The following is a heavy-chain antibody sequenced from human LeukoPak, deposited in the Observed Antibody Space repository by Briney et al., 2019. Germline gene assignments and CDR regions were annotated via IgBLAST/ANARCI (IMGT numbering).Heavy chain of an antibody. J-gene: IGHJ4*02. CDR3: ARDRVGGSYNY. CDR2: IKEDGSEK. CDR1: GFTFSSYW. D-gene: IGHD1-26*01. V-gene: IGHV3-7*01. Sequence: GGSLRLSCAASGFTFSSYWMSWVRQAPGKGLAWVANIKEDGSEKHYVDSVKGRFTISRDNAKNSVYLQMNSLRAEDTAVYYCARDRVGGSYNYWGQGTLVTVSS.